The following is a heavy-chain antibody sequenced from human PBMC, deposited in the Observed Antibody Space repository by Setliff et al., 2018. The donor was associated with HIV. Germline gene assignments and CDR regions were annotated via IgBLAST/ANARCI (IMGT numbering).Heavy chain of an antibody. CDR1: GGSVSGYF. V-gene: IGHV4-59*02. D-gene: IGHD3-10*01. CDR2: IYYDGTT. J-gene: IGHJ6*03. CDR3: ARATFGSTSSGINYYMDV. Sequence: PSETLSLTCTVSGGSVSGYFWSWIRQPPGRGLEWIGYIYYDGTTNSNPSLKSRVTISVTTSKNQFSLKPSSVTAADTALYFCARATFGSTSSGINYYMDVRGKGTTVTVSS.